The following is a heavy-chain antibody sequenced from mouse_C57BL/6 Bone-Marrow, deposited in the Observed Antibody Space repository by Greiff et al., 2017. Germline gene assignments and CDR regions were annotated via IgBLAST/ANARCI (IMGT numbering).Heavy chain of an antibody. D-gene: IGHD1-1*01. J-gene: IGHJ4*01. V-gene: IGHV1-69*01. CDR3: AREIYYYGSSYYAMDY. CDR1: GYTFTSYW. CDR2: IDPSDSYT. Sequence: QVQLQQPGAELVMPGASVELSCKASGYTFTSYWMHWVKQRPGQGLEWIGEIDPSDSYTNYNQKFKGKSTLTVDKSSSTAYMQLSSLTSEDSAVYYCAREIYYYGSSYYAMDYWGQGTSVTVSS.